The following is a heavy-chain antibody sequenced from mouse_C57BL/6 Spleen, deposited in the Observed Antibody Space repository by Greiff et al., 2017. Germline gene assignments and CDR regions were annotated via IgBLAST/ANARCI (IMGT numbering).Heavy chain of an antibody. Sequence: VQLVESGPGLVQPSQSLSITCTVSGFSLTSYGVHWVRQSPGKGLEWLGVIWSGGSTDYNAAFISSLSISKDNSKSHVFFKMNSLQADDTAIYYCANYNGYGTGWYFDVWGTGTTVTVSS. V-gene: IGHV2-2*01. CDR1: GFSLTSYG. CDR3: ANYNGYGTGWYFDV. D-gene: IGHD1-2*01. CDR2: IWSGGST. J-gene: IGHJ1*03.